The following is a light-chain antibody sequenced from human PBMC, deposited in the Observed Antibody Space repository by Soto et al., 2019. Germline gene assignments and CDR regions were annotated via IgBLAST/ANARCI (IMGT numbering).Light chain of an antibody. CDR2: GAS. Sequence: EIVLTQSPGTLSLSPGGRATLSCRASKSVSSSCLAWYQQKPGQAPRLLIYGASSRATGIPDRFSGSGSETEFTLTINRLEHEDFAVYYCQQYGTSPPFTFGPGTKVDIK. J-gene: IGKJ3*01. CDR1: KSVSSSC. CDR3: QQYGTSPPFT. V-gene: IGKV3-20*01.